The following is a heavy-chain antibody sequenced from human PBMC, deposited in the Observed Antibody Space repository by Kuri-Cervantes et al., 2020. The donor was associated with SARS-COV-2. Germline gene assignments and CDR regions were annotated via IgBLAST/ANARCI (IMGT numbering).Heavy chain of an antibody. J-gene: IGHJ4*02. D-gene: IGHD2-8*02. CDR1: GYTLTELS. Sequence: ASVKVSCKVSGYTLTELSMHWVRQAPGQGLEWMGWISAYNGNTNYAQKLQGRVTMTTDTSTSTVYMELSSLTSEDTAIYYCYCAPKEGFDSWGQGTLVTVSS. CDR3: YCAPKEGFDS. V-gene: IGHV1-18*01. CDR2: ISAYNGNT.